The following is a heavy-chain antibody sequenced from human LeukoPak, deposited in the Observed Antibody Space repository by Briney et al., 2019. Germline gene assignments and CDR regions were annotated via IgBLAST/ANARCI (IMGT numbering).Heavy chain of an antibody. CDR1: GYTFSNYG. D-gene: IGHD6-13*01. V-gene: IGHV1-18*01. CDR3: ARGPRYSPDY. Sequence: ASVKVSCKASGYTFSNYGITWVRQAPGQGLEWMGWISVSNGNTNYAQKLQGRVSMTTDTSTTTAYMQLRTLTSDDTAVYFCARGPRYSPDYWGQGTLATVSS. J-gene: IGHJ4*02. CDR2: ISVSNGNT.